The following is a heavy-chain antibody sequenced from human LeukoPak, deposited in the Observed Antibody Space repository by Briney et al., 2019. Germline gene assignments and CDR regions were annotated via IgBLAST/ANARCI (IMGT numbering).Heavy chain of an antibody. CDR1: GFTFSSYA. J-gene: IGHJ4*02. D-gene: IGHD3-10*01. V-gene: IGHV3-30-3*01. Sequence: GGSLRLSCAASGFTFSSYAMHWVRQAPGKGLEWVAVISYDGSNKYYADSVKGRFTISRDNAKNSLYLQMNSLRGEDTAVYYCATDRRDALLLGDLGGYWGQGTLVTVSS. CDR3: ATDRRDALLLGDLGGY. CDR2: ISYDGSNK.